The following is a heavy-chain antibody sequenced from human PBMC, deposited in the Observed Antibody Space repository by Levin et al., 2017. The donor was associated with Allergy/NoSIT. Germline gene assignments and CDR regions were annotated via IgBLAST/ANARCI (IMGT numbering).Heavy chain of an antibody. J-gene: IGHJ6*03. CDR1: GFPFSTYG. CDR2: ITPDGSVK. CDR3: AKGGDMDV. V-gene: IGHV3-30*18. Sequence: PGGSLRLSCAASGFPFSTYGIYWVRQAPGKGLEWVALITPDGSVKFYADSVKGRFTISRDNSRDTLYLQMNSLRPDDTAVYYCAKGGDMDVWGTGTTVTVSS.